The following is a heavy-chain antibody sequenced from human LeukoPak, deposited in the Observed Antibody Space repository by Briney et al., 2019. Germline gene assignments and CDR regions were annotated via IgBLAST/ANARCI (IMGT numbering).Heavy chain of an antibody. Sequence: GGSLRLSCAASGFTFSSYGMHWVRQAPGKGLEWVAVIWYDGSNKYYADSVKGRFTISRDNSKNTLYLQMNSLRAEDTAVYYCARATTPWIEMATDLDYWGQGTLVTVSS. CDR1: GFTFSSYG. CDR3: ARATTPWIEMATDLDY. J-gene: IGHJ4*02. D-gene: IGHD5-24*01. CDR2: IWYDGSNK. V-gene: IGHV3-33*01.